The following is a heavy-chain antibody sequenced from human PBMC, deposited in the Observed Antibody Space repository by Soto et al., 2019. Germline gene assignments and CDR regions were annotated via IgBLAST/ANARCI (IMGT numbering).Heavy chain of an antibody. J-gene: IGHJ6*02. CDR3: AKGGAIVAAGTRVYLYNAMDV. Sequence: ASVKVSCKASGYTFTGYYVHWVRQAPGQGLEWMGWINPNSGDAYLAQRFQGRVTMNRDTSIGTAYMELRGLTSDDTAEYYCAKGGAIVAAGTRVYLYNAMDVWGQGTTVTVSS. CDR1: GYTFTGYY. D-gene: IGHD1-26*01. CDR2: INPNSGDA. V-gene: IGHV1-2*02.